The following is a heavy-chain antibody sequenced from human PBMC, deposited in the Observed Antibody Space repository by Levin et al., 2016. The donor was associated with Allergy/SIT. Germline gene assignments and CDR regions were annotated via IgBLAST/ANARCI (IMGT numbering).Heavy chain of an antibody. V-gene: IGHV3-30*18. D-gene: IGHD6-19*01. Sequence: WIRQPPGKGLEWVAVISYDGSNKYYADSVKGRFTTSRDNSKNTLYLQMNSLRAEDTAVYYCAKDLEWLVSGYYYGMDVWGQGTTVTVSS. J-gene: IGHJ6*02. CDR3: AKDLEWLVSGYYYGMDV. CDR2: ISYDGSNK.